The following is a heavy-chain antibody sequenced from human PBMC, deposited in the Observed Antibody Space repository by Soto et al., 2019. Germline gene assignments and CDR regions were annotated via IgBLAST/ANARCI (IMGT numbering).Heavy chain of an antibody. CDR1: GFTFSSYE. J-gene: IGHJ5*02. Sequence: EVQLVESGGGLVQPGGSLRLSCAASGFTFSSYEMNWVRQAPGKGLEWVSAISGSGGSTYYADSVKGRFTISRDNSKNTLYLQMNSLRAEDTAVYYCAKFVGETTAFDPWGQGTLVTVSS. V-gene: IGHV3-23*04. CDR2: ISGSGGST. D-gene: IGHD3-16*01. CDR3: AKFVGETTAFDP.